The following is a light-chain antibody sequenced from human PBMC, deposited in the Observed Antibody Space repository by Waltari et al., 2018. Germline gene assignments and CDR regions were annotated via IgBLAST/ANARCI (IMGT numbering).Light chain of an antibody. CDR2: GAS. V-gene: IGKV3-15*01. J-gene: IGKJ2*01. CDR1: QNVNSN. Sequence: EVVMTQSPATLSVSPGERATISCRASQNVNSNVAWYQQKPGQAPRLLIYGASSTATGIPARFSGSGSGTEFTLTISSLQSEDFAVYYCHQYNNWPPYTFGQGTKLEIK. CDR3: HQYNNWPPYT.